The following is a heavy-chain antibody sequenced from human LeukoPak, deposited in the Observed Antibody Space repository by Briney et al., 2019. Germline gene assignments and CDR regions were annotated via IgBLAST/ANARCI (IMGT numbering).Heavy chain of an antibody. Sequence: GGSLRLSCAASGFTFSSYEMNWVRQAPGKGLEWVSYISSGRTIYYADSVKGRFTISRDNAKNSLYLQMNSLRAEDTAVYYCARLYTSSSGKAFDIWGQGTMVTVSS. V-gene: IGHV3-48*03. CDR1: GFTFSSYE. D-gene: IGHD6-6*01. CDR2: ISSGRTI. J-gene: IGHJ3*02. CDR3: ARLYTSSSGKAFDI.